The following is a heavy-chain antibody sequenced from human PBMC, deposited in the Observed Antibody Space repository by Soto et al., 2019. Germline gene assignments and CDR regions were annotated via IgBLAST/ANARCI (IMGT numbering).Heavy chain of an antibody. J-gene: IGHJ4*02. V-gene: IGHV6-1*01. CDR2: TYYRAKWYN. Sequence: SQTLSLTCGISGDSVSSNRAAWNWIRQSPSRGLEWLGRTYYRAKWYNDHAVSVKSRISINPDTSKNQFSLRLNSVTPEDTAVYYCARGNCSGDNCYSDYWGQGTLVTVSS. D-gene: IGHD2-15*01. CDR3: ARGNCSGDNCYSDY. CDR1: GDSVSSNRAA.